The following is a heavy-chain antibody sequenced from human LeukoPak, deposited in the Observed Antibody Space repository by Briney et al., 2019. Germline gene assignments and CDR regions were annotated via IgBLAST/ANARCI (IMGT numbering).Heavy chain of an antibody. CDR1: GFTFSSYA. J-gene: IGHJ4*02. D-gene: IGHD3-22*01. CDR2: ISYDGSNK. CDR3: AKGSSYLYYDSSGYYSQHFDY. Sequence: GGSLRLSCAASGFTFSSYAMHWVRQAPGKGLEWVAVISYDGSNKYYADSVKGRFTISRDNSKKTLYLQMNSLRAEDTALYYCAKGSSYLYYDSSGYYSQHFDYWGQGTLVTVSS. V-gene: IGHV3-30*04.